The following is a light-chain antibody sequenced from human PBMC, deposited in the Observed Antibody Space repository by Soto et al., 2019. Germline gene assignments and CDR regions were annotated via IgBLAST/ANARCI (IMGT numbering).Light chain of an antibody. CDR1: QSVSSN. Sequence: EIVMTHSPATLSVAPVERATLSFSCSQSVSSNLAWYQQKPGQAPRLLIYGASTRATGIPARFSGSGSGTEITLTISSLQSEDFAVYYCQQYNNWPPITFGQGTRLEIK. CDR3: QQYNNWPPIT. CDR2: GAS. J-gene: IGKJ5*01. V-gene: IGKV3-15*01.